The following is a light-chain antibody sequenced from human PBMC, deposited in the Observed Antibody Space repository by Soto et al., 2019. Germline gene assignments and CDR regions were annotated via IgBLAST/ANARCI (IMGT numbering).Light chain of an antibody. V-gene: IGKV3-11*01. CDR2: DAS. Sequence: EIVLTPSPATLSLSPGERATLSCRASQSVSSYLAWYQQKPGQAPRLLIYDASNRATGIPARFSGSGSGTDFTLTISSLEPEDFAVYSCQQRSNWPITFGQGTRLEIK. CDR1: QSVSSY. CDR3: QQRSNWPIT. J-gene: IGKJ5*01.